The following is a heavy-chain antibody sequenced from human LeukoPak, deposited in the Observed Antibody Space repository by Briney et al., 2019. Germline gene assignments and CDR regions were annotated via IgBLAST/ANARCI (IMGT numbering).Heavy chain of an antibody. CDR1: GFTFSTYW. D-gene: IGHD2-21*02. CDR3: ATDRDNSDWQKRFDS. CDR2: INQDASEI. J-gene: IGHJ4*02. V-gene: IGHV3-7*01. Sequence: GGSLRLSCAASGFTFSTYWMNWYRQAPGKGLERVGNINQDASEINYVDSVRGRFTISRDNAKNSLHLQMNSLRAEDTAVYYCATDRDNSDWQKRFDSWGQGTLVTVSS.